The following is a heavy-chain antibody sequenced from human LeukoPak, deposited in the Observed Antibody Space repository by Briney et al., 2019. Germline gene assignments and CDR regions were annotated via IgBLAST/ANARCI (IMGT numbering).Heavy chain of an antibody. J-gene: IGHJ4*02. CDR3: ARTPHYYGSGSYLGGFDY. CDR2: ISYDGSNK. CDR1: GFTFSSYA. Sequence: GGSLRLSCAASGFTFSSYAMHWVRQAPGKGLEWVAVISYDGSNKYYADSVKGRFTISRDNSKNTLYLQMNSLRAEDTAVYYCARTPHYYGSGSYLGGFDYWGQETLVTVSS. D-gene: IGHD3-10*01. V-gene: IGHV3-30*04.